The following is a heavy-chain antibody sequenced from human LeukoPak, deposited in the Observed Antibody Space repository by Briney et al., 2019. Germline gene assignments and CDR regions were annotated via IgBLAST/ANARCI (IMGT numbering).Heavy chain of an antibody. V-gene: IGHV3-30*04. J-gene: IGHJ4*02. CDR2: ISYDGRNK. CDR1: GFTFSSYA. D-gene: IGHD6-13*01. Sequence: GRSLRLSCAASGFTFSSYAMHWVRQAPGKGLEWGAVISYDGRNKYYADSVKGRFTISRDNSKNTLYLQMNSLRAEDTAVYYCARVEPYRSSWTNSDYWGQGTLVTVSS. CDR3: ARVEPYRSSWTNSDY.